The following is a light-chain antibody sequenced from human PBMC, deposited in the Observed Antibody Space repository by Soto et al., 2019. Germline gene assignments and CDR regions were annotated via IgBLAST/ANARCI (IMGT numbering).Light chain of an antibody. CDR3: QQCVTAPLT. CDR2: DAS. Sequence: EIVLTQSPGTLSLSPGERATLSCRASQSLSKNYLAWYQHKPGQAPRLLIHDASNRATGIPDRFSGSGSGTGFPLTISSLEPEDAAVYYCQQCVTAPLTFGPGTKVEI. CDR1: QSLSKNY. J-gene: IGKJ1*01. V-gene: IGKV3-20*01.